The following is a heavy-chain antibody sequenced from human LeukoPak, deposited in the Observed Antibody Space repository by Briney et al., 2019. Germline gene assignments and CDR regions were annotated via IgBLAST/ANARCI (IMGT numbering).Heavy chain of an antibody. D-gene: IGHD6-13*01. Sequence: GGSLRLSCAASGFAFSSYSMNWVRQAPGKGLEWVSSISSSSSYIYYADSVKGRFTISRDNAKNSLYLQMNSLRAEDTAVYYCARNSSSWYYFDYWGQGTLVTVSS. CDR3: ARNSSSWYYFDY. CDR1: GFAFSSYS. CDR2: ISSSSSYI. J-gene: IGHJ4*02. V-gene: IGHV3-21*01.